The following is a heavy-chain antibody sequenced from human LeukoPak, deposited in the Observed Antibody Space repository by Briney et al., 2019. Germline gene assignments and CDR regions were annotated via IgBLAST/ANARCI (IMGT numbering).Heavy chain of an antibody. V-gene: IGHV1-69*05. CDR1: GYTFTSYD. Sequence: SVKVSCKASGYTFTSYDINWVRQATGQGLEWMGRIIPIFGTANYAQKFQGRVTITTDESTSTAYMELSSLRSEDTAVYYCARGRWLQGPFDYWGQGTLVTVSS. CDR3: ARGRWLQGPFDY. D-gene: IGHD5-24*01. CDR2: IIPIFGTA. J-gene: IGHJ4*02.